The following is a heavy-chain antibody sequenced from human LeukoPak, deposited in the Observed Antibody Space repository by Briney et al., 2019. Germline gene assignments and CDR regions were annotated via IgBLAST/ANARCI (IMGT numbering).Heavy chain of an antibody. CDR1: GFTVSSNY. CDR2: IYSDGNT. J-gene: IGHJ4*02. CDR3: AIHTWDY. V-gene: IGHV3-53*01. Sequence: AGSLRLSCVVSGFTVSSNYMTWVRQAQGKGLEWVSVIYSDGNTYYADSVKGRFTISRDISKNTLYLQMNSLRAEDTAVYYCAIHTWDYWGQGTLVTVSS.